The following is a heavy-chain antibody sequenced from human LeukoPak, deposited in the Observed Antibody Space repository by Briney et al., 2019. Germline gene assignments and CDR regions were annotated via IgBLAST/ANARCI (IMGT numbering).Heavy chain of an antibody. CDR2: IKEDGSEK. CDR3: ARDESGPAY. Sequence: LAGGSLRLSCAASGFTFSNYWMTWVRQAPGKGLEWVANIKEDGSEKYYVDSVKGRFTISRDNAKNSLYLQMNSLRAEDTALYYCARDESGPAYWGQGTLVTVSS. CDR1: GFTFSNYW. J-gene: IGHJ4*02. V-gene: IGHV3-7*01. D-gene: IGHD3-3*01.